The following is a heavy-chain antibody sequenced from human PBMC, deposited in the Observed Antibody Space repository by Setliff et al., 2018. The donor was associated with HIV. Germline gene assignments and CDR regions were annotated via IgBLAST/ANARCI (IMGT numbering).Heavy chain of an antibody. CDR1: GVSISDHY. J-gene: IGHJ4*02. Sequence: PSETLSLTCFVSGVSISDHYWGWTRRPPGKGLEWIGYIYSSGTTEYNPSVESRVTMSLDTSRDQFSLNLRSVTAADTAVYFCARLIHTGLLYFDFWGLGTLVTAPQ. CDR3: ARLIHTGLLYFDF. CDR2: IYSSGTT. V-gene: IGHV4-4*09. D-gene: IGHD2-8*02.